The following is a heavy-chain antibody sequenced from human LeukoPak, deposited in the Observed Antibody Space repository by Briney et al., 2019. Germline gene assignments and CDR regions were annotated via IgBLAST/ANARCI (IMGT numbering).Heavy chain of an antibody. CDR1: GFTFSSYA. J-gene: IGHJ4*02. V-gene: IGHV3-23*01. Sequence: GGSLRLSCAASGFTFSSYAMSWVRQAPGKGLEWVSAISGSGGSTYYADSVKGRFTISRDNSKNTLYLQMNSLRAEDTAVYYCAKKSAPNGGLYGYNSYWGQGTLVTVSS. D-gene: IGHD5-12*01. CDR3: AKKSAPNGGLYGYNSY. CDR2: ISGSGGST.